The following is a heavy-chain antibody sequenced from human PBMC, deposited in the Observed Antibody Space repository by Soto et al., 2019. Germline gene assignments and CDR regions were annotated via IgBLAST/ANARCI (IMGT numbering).Heavy chain of an antibody. J-gene: IGHJ3*02. CDR1: GFTFSTYG. Sequence: QVQLVESGGGVVQPGRSLRLSCTASGFTFSTYGMHWVRQAPGKGLEWVAVIWYDGSNKYYADSVKGRFTISRDNSKNTLYLQMNSLRAEDTAVYYCARGSVAAGDAFDIWGQGTMVTVSS. CDR2: IWYDGSNK. V-gene: IGHV3-30*19. CDR3: ARGSVAAGDAFDI. D-gene: IGHD6-6*01.